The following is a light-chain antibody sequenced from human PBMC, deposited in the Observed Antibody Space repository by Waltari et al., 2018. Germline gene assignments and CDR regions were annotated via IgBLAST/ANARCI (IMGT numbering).Light chain of an antibody. CDR2: AAS. V-gene: IGKV3-15*01. Sequence: EIVMTQAPDHLSVVPGEKVALSCRASQSVGGNLAWYQQKPGQAPRLLIYAASTRATAIPASFSGGGSGTEFTLTISSLQSEDFAVYYCQQYNKWPLTFGQGTKVEIK. CDR3: QQYNKWPLT. CDR1: QSVGGN. J-gene: IGKJ1*01.